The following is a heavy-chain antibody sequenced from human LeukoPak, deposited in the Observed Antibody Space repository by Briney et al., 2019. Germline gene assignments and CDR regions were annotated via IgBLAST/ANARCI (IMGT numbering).Heavy chain of an antibody. CDR3: ARRGRSEAVVY. D-gene: IGHD4-23*01. Sequence: SETLSLTCTVSGYSISSGYYWGWIRQPPGKGLEWIGSIYHSGSTYYNPSLKSRVTISEDTSKNQFSLKLSSVTAADTAVYYCARRGRSEAVVYWGQGTLVTVSS. CDR2: IYHSGST. V-gene: IGHV4-38-2*02. J-gene: IGHJ4*02. CDR1: GYSISSGYY.